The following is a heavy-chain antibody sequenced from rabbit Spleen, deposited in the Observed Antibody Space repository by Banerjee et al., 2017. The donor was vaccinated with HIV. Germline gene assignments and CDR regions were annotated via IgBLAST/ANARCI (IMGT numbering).Heavy chain of an antibody. CDR2: IAPVVGST. CDR1: GVSFSGNSY. J-gene: IGHJ6*01. Sequence: QSLEESGGDLVKPGASLTLTCIASGVSFSGNSYMCWVRQAPGKGLEWIGYIAPVVGSTYCARGGKGRFPISRHNAQNTLYLQLYSLTAADTATYFCARDTGTSFSTYGMDLWGPGTLVTVS. V-gene: IGHV1S40*01. CDR3: ARDTGTSFSTYGMDL. D-gene: IGHD8-1*01.